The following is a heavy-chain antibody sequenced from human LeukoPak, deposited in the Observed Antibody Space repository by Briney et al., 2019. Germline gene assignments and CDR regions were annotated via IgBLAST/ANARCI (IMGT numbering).Heavy chain of an antibody. D-gene: IGHD6-19*01. V-gene: IGHV1-3*01. CDR3: ARGGTGEQWLVLNAFDI. CDR1: GYTFTTYA. CDR2: INAGDGNT. Sequence: ASVKVSCKASGYTFTTYALHWVRQAPGQRPEWMGWINAGDGNTGYSQRFRDRVTITRDTSASTTYMDLSSLRSEDTAMYYCARGGTGEQWLVLNAFDIWGQGTMVTVSS. J-gene: IGHJ3*02.